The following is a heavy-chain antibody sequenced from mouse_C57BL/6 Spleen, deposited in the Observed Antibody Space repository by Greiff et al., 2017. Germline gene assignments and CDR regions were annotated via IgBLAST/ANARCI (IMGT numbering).Heavy chain of an antibody. D-gene: IGHD2-1*01. CDR3: ATYGKGVGY. J-gene: IGHJ3*01. Sequence: QVQLQQPGAELVRPGASVKLSCKASGYTFTSSWMHWVKQRPVQGLEWIGNIDPSDGETHYNQKFKDKATVTVNQSSSTAYMQLSSRTSEDAAVYYCATYGKGVGYWGKGTLVTVAA. CDR1: GYTFTSSW. V-gene: IGHV1-52*01. CDR2: IDPSDGET.